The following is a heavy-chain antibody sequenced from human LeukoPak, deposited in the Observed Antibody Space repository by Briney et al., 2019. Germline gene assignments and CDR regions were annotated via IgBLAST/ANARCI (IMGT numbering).Heavy chain of an antibody. V-gene: IGHV3-23*01. J-gene: IGHJ4*02. CDR3: AKARAAGTPGSDY. D-gene: IGHD6-13*01. Sequence: PGGSLRLSCAASGFTFSSYAMSWVRQAPGKGLEWVSAISGSGGSTYYADSVKGGLTISRDNSKNTVYMQMNSLRAEDTAVYYCAKARAAGTPGSDYWGQGTLVTVSS. CDR2: ISGSGGST. CDR1: GFTFSSYA.